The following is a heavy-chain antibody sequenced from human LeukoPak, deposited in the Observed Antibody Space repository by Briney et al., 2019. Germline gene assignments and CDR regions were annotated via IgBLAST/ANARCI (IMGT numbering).Heavy chain of an antibody. Sequence: PSETLSLTCTVSGGSISSSSYYWGWIRQPPGKGLEWFGSIYYSGSTYYNPSLKSRVTISVDTSKNQFSLKLSSVTAADTAVYYCARHPGYCSSTSCYQAYYYDSSGYYYFDYWGQGTLVTVSS. CDR2: IYYSGST. V-gene: IGHV4-39*01. CDR3: ARHPGYCSSTSCYQAYYYDSSGYYYFDY. D-gene: IGHD2-2*01. J-gene: IGHJ4*02. CDR1: GGSISSSSYY.